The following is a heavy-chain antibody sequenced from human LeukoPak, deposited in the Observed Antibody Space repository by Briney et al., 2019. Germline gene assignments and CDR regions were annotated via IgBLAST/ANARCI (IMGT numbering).Heavy chain of an antibody. V-gene: IGHV3-74*01. CDR3: AREGRYDYVWGSYRHIDY. J-gene: IGHJ4*02. Sequence: GGSLRLSCAASGFTFSSYWMHWVRQAPGKGLVWVSRINSDGSSTSYADSVKGRFTISRDNAKNTLYLQMNSLRAEDTAVYYCAREGRYDYVWGSYRHIDYWGQGTLVTVSS. CDR2: INSDGSST. D-gene: IGHD3-16*02. CDR1: GFTFSSYW.